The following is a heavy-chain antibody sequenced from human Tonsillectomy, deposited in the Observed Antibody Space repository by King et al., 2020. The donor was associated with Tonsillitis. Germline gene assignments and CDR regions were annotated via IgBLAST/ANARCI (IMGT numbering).Heavy chain of an antibody. J-gene: IGHJ4*02. D-gene: IGHD6-13*01. CDR3: ARGSRTVAAAGLGVGY. CDR1: GFTFSSYE. V-gene: IGHV3-48*03. CDR2: ISSSGSTI. Sequence: VQLVESGGGLVQPGGSLRLSCAASGFTFSSYEMNWVRQAPGKWLEWVSYISSSGSTIYYADSVKGRFTISRDNAKNSLYLQMNSLRAEDTAVYYCARGSRTVAAAGLGVGYWGQGTLVTVSS.